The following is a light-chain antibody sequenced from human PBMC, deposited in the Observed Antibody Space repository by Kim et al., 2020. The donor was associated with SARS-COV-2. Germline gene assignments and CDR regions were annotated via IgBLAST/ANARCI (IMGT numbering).Light chain of an antibody. CDR1: SGSIASNY. J-gene: IGLJ3*02. V-gene: IGLV6-57*03. Sequence: GKTVTIACTRSSGSIASNYVQWYQQRPGSAPTTVIYEDNQRPSGVPDRFSGSIDSSSNSASLTISGLKTEDEADYYCQSYDSSNRVFGGATQLTVL. CDR3: QSYDSSNRV. CDR2: EDN.